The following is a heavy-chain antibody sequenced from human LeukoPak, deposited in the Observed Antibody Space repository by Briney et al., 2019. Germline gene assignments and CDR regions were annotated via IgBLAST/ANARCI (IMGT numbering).Heavy chain of an antibody. V-gene: IGHV4-4*07. Sequence: SETLSLTCTVSGGSINSYYWSWIRQPAGKGLEWIGRIYTSGSTNSNPSLKSRVTMSVETSKNQFSLKLSSVTAADTAVYYCAREPTPLPYIVVVVAATPGWFDPWGQGTLVTVSS. J-gene: IGHJ5*02. CDR2: IYTSGST. D-gene: IGHD2-15*01. CDR1: GGSINSYY. CDR3: AREPTPLPYIVVVVAATPGWFDP.